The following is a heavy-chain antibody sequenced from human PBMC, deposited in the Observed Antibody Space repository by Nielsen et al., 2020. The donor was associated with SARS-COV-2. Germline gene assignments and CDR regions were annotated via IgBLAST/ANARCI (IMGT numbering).Heavy chain of an antibody. Sequence: WIRQPPGKGLEWIGEIYHSGSTNYNPSLKSRVTISVDKSKNQFPLKLSSVTAADTAVYYCARDRRDIVVVPAAETGYYYYMDVWGKGTTVTVSS. CDR3: ARDRRDIVVVPAAETGYYYYMDV. J-gene: IGHJ6*03. V-gene: IGHV4-4*02. CDR2: IYHSGST. D-gene: IGHD2-2*01.